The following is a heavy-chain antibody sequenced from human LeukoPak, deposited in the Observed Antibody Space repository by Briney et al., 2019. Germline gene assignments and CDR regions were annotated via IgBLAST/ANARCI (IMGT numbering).Heavy chain of an antibody. V-gene: IGHV4-59*01. CDR1: GGSISSYY. D-gene: IGHD6-19*01. J-gene: IGHJ2*01. CDR3: ARDRVEQWLVQGDWYFDL. Sequence: SETLSLTCTVSGGSISSYYWSWIRQPPGKGLEWIGYIYYSGSTNYNPSLKSRVTISVDTSKNQFSLKLSSVTAADTAVYYCARDRVEQWLVQGDWYFDLWGRGTLVTVSS. CDR2: IYYSGST.